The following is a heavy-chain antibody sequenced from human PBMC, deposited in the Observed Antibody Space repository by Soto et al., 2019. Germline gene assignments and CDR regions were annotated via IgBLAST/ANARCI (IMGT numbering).Heavy chain of an antibody. J-gene: IGHJ4*02. CDR3: ARGDWQKIGYSYGYLFGY. D-gene: IGHD5-18*01. CDR2: VYYSGST. Sequence: SETLSLTCAVSGGSISSGGYSWSWIRQPPGKGLEWIGYVYYSGSTFYNPSLKSRVTISVDTSKNQFSLKLSSVTAADTAVYYCARGDWQKIGYSYGYLFGYWGQGTLVTVSS. V-gene: IGHV4-31*11. CDR1: GGSISSGGYS.